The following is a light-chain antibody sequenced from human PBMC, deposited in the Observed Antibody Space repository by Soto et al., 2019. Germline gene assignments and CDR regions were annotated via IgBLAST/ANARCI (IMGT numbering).Light chain of an antibody. Sequence: NFMLTQPHSVSESPGKTVTISCTRSSGSIASNYVQWYQQRPGSAPTTVIYEDNQRPSGVPDRFSGSIDSSSNSASLTISGLKTEDEADYYCPSYDSSTPGVFGGGTQLTVL. CDR1: SGSIASNY. CDR2: EDN. J-gene: IGLJ2*01. V-gene: IGLV6-57*04. CDR3: PSYDSSTPGV.